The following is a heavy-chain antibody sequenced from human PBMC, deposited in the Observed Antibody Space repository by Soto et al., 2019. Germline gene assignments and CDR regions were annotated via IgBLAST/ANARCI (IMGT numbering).Heavy chain of an antibody. Sequence: SETLSLTCAVYGGSFSGYYWSWIRQPPGKGLEWIGEINHSGSTNYNPSLKSRVTISVDTSKNQLSLKLSSVTAADTAVYYCARVHTAMANDYWGQGTLVTVSS. CDR2: INHSGST. CDR3: ARVHTAMANDY. D-gene: IGHD5-18*01. CDR1: GGSFSGYY. J-gene: IGHJ4*02. V-gene: IGHV4-34*01.